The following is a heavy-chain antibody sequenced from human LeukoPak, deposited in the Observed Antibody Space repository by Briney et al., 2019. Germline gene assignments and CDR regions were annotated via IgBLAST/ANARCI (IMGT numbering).Heavy chain of an antibody. CDR3: ASSGPSSYYFDY. Sequence: GGSLRLSCAASGFTFSSYAMHWVRQAPGKGLEWVAVISYDGSNKYYADSVKGRFTISRDNSKNTLYLQMNSLRAEDTAVYYCASSGPSSYYFDYWGQGTLVTVSS. D-gene: IGHD6-19*01. CDR1: GFTFSSYA. CDR2: ISYDGSNK. V-gene: IGHV3-30-3*01. J-gene: IGHJ4*02.